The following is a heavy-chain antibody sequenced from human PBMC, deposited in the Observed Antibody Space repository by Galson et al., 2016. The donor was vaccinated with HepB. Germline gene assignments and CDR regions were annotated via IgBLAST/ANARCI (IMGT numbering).Heavy chain of an antibody. J-gene: IGHJ4*02. V-gene: IGHV1-46*01. Sequence: SVKVSCKASGYTFTSSYMHWVRQAPGQGLEWMGIINPSGGRTRYAQEFKGRVTMTRDTSTSTVDMELSSLRSDDTAVYYCARGQRNGNYYDIPTGYYKEQVRRTDYCRQGTLVTVSS. D-gene: IGHD3-9*01. CDR1: GYTFTSSY. CDR3: ARGQRNGNYYDIPTGYYKEQVRRTDY. CDR2: INPSGGRT.